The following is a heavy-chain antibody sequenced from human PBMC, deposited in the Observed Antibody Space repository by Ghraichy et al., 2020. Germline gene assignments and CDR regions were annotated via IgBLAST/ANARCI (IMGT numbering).Heavy chain of an antibody. J-gene: IGHJ6*02. CDR2: ISWNSGSI. V-gene: IGHV3-9*01. Sequence: GGSLRLSCAASGFTFDDYAMHWVRQAPGKGLEWVSGISWNSGSIGYADSVKGRFTISRDNAKNSLYLQMNSLRAEDTALYYCAKGGSGSYYNAGGGMDVWGQGTTVTVSS. D-gene: IGHD3-10*01. CDR3: AKGGSGSYYNAGGGMDV. CDR1: GFTFDDYA.